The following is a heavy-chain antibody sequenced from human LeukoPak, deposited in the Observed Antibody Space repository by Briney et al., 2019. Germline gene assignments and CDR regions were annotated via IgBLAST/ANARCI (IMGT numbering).Heavy chain of an antibody. V-gene: IGHV3-21*01. CDR3: AREGRSGSYWGYFDY. D-gene: IGHD1-26*01. CDR1: GFTFSSYS. CDR2: INSVSSHI. J-gene: IGHJ4*02. Sequence: SGGSLRLSCAASGFTFSSYSMSWVRQAPGKGLEWVALINSVSSHIYYADSVKGRFTISRDNAKNSLYLQMNSLRADDTAVYYCAREGRSGSYWGYFDYWGQGTLVTVSS.